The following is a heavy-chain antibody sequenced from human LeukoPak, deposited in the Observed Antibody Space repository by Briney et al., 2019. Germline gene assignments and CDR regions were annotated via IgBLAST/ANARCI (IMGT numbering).Heavy chain of an antibody. CDR3: ARGPPNYGGFDY. CDR2: INSSGGRT. V-gene: IGHV1-46*01. D-gene: IGHD4-23*01. CDR1: GYTFTGYY. Sequence: ASVKVSCKASGYTFTGYYMHWVRQAPGQGLEWMGLINSSGGRTSYAQKFQGRVTMARDTSTGTVYMELSSLRSEDTAVYYCARGPPNYGGFDYWGQGTLVTVSS. J-gene: IGHJ4*02.